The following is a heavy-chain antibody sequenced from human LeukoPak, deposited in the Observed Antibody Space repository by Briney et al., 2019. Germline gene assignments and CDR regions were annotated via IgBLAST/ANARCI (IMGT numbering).Heavy chain of an antibody. CDR1: GGSISGYY. V-gene: IGHV4-59*12. CDR2: IHYSGST. Sequence: SETLSLTCTVSGGSISGYYWSWIRQPPGKGLEYIGYIHYSGSTYYNPSLKSRVTISVDTSKNQFSLKLSSVTAADTAVYYCARVFLPYYYGSGSFSNWFDPWGQGTLVTVSS. CDR3: ARVFLPYYYGSGSFSNWFDP. J-gene: IGHJ5*02. D-gene: IGHD3-10*01.